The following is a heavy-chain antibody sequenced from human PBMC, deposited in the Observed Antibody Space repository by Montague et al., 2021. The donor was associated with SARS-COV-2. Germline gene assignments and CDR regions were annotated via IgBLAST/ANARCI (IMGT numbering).Heavy chain of an antibody. CDR2: IYYSGST. CDR3: ARFPTSYYYDSKAAPATPDAFDI. CDR1: GGSISSSSYY. V-gene: IGHV4-39*01. J-gene: IGHJ3*02. D-gene: IGHD3-22*01. Sequence: SETLSLTCTVSGGSISSSSYYWGRLRQPPGKGLEWIGSIYYSGSTYYNPSLKSRVTISVDTSKNQFSLKLSSVTAADTAVYYCARFPTSYYYDSKAAPATPDAFDIWGQGTMVTVSS.